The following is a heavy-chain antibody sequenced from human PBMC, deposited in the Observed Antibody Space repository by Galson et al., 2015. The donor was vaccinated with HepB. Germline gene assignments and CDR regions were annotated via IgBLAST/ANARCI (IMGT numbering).Heavy chain of an antibody. Sequence: SLRLSCAASTFMFSTYTMAWVRQAPGKGLEWVSYISSSSHTIYYADSVKGRFTISRDNAKNSLYLQMNSLRAEDTAVYYCVFFRGYDLNTLDYWGQGTLVTVSA. D-gene: IGHD5-12*01. CDR3: VFFRGYDLNTLDY. CDR1: TFMFSTYT. CDR2: ISSSSHTI. J-gene: IGHJ4*02. V-gene: IGHV3-48*04.